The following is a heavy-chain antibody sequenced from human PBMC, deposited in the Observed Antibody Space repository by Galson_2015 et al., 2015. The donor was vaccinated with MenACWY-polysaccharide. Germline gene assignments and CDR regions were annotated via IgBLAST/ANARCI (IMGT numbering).Heavy chain of an antibody. J-gene: IGHJ4*02. V-gene: IGHV3-21*01. Sequence: SLRLSCAASGFTFSSYSMNWVRQAPGKGLEWVSCISGSSSYIYYADSVKGRFTISRDNAKNSLSLQMNSLRAEDTAVYYCARGRSSWPYSFDYWGQGSLVTVSS. CDR3: ARGRSSWPYSFDY. CDR2: ISGSSSYI. D-gene: IGHD6-13*01. CDR1: GFTFSSYS.